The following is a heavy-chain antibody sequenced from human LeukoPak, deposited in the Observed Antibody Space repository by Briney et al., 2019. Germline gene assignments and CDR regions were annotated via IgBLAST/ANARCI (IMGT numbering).Heavy chain of an antibody. J-gene: IGHJ3*02. CDR2: INWNGGST. Sequence: GGSLRLSCAASGFTFDDYGMSWVRQAPGKGLEWVSGINWNGGSTSYADSVKGRFTISRDNAKNSLYLQMNSLRAEDTALYYCAKGWFGESHDAFDIWGQGTMVTVSS. CDR3: AKGWFGESHDAFDI. V-gene: IGHV3-20*04. D-gene: IGHD3-10*01. CDR1: GFTFDDYG.